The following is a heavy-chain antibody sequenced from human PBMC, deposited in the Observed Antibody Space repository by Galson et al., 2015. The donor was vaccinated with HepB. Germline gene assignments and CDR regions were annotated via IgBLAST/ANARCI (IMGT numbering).Heavy chain of an antibody. J-gene: IGHJ4*02. Sequence: SLRLSCAASGFTFDDYAMHWVRQAPGKGLEWVSLISWDGGSTYYADSVKGRFTISRDNSKNSLYLQMNSLRAEDTALYYCARSTVNSSSWYGIDYWGQGTLVTVSS. CDR3: ARSTVNSSSWYGIDY. D-gene: IGHD6-13*01. CDR2: ISWDGGST. CDR1: GFTFDDYA. V-gene: IGHV3-43D*03.